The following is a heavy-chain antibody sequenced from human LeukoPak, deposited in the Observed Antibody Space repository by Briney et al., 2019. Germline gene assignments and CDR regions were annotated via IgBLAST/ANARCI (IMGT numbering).Heavy chain of an antibody. CDR1: GYTFSSYG. J-gene: IGHJ4*02. V-gene: IGHV1-18*01. CDR3: ARALGNFWSGYCET. D-gene: IGHD3-3*01. CDR2: ISAYNGNT. Sequence: GASVKVSCKASGYTFSSYGISWVRQAPGQGLEWMGWISAYNGNTKYAQKFQGRVTMTRNTSISTAYMELSSLRSEDTAVYYCARALGNFWSGYCETWGQGTLVTVSS.